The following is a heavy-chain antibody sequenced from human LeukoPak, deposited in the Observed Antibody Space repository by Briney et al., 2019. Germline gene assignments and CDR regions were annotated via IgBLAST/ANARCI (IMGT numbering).Heavy chain of an antibody. CDR3: ARGKHYYYGMDV. CDR2: IHYSGST. CDR1: SGSVSNGLYY. Sequence: PSETLSLTCTVSSGSVSNGLYYWSWIRQPPGKGLEWIGHIHYSGSTNYNPSLNSRVTISVDTSKNQFSLKLSSVTAADTAVYYCARGKHYYYGMDVWGQGTTVTVSS. V-gene: IGHV4-61*01. J-gene: IGHJ6*02.